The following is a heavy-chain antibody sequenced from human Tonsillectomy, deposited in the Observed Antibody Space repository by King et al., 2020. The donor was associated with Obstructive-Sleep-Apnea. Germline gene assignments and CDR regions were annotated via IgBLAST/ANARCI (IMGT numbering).Heavy chain of an antibody. Sequence: VQLVESGGDVVQPGGSLRLSCAASGFTLSSHSMHWVRQAPGKGLEWVADITYDGITKFYAESVRGRFTISRDDSKNTLYVEMNNLREEDTAIYYCARGGGRGGDCYEAWGQGTQVIASS. CDR2: ITYDGITK. D-gene: IGHD2-21*02. J-gene: IGHJ4*02. V-gene: IGHV3-30*04. CDR3: ARGGGRGGDCYEA. CDR1: GFTLSSHS.